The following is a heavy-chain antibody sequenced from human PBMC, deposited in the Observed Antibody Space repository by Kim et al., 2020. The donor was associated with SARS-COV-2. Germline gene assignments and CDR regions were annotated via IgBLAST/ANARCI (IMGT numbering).Heavy chain of an antibody. CDR3: AKYSGYSFSFGRGYFDY. J-gene: IGHJ4*02. CDR2: ISWNRGNI. D-gene: IGHD5-12*01. CDR1: GFTFGDYA. V-gene: IGHV3-9*01. Sequence: GGSLRLSCAASGFTFGDYAMHWVRLVPGKGLEWVSGISWNRGNIDYADSVKGRFTISRDNAKNSLYLQMNSLRTEDTALYSCAKYSGYSFSFGRGYFDYWGQGTLVTVST.